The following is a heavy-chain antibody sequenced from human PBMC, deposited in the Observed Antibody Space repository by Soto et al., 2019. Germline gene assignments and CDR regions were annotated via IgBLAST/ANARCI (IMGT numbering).Heavy chain of an antibody. J-gene: IGHJ6*02. CDR1: GLTFSTYS. Sequence: VGSLRLSCVVSGLTFSTYSINWVRQAPGKGLEWVSSISSRSDIYYADSVKGRFTISRDNAKNSVSLQMNSLRAEDTAVYYCAREYTAWPLAYGLDVWGQGTTVTVSS. CDR3: AREYTAWPLAYGLDV. D-gene: IGHD2-2*02. CDR2: ISSRSDI. V-gene: IGHV3-21*01.